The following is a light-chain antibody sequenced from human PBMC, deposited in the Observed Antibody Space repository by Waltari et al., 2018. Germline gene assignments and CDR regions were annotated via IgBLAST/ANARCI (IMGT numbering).Light chain of an antibody. CDR1: SLRSYY. CDR2: GKN. CDR3: NSRDSSGNHVV. Sequence: SSGLTQDPAVSVALGQTVRITCQGDSLRSYYASWYQQKPGQAPVLVIYGKNNRPSGIPDRFSGSSSGNTASLTITGAQAEDEADYYCNSRDSSGNHVVFGGGTKLTVL. V-gene: IGLV3-19*01. J-gene: IGLJ2*01.